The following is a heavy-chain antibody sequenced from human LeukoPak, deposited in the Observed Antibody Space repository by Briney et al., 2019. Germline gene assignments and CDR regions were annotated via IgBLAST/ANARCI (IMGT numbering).Heavy chain of an antibody. D-gene: IGHD4-17*01. J-gene: IGHJ3*02. CDR3: ARDLVTVTKGFDI. CDR1: TGSFRSRY. V-gene: IGHV4-59*11. Sequence: SQTLSGTEAVSTGSFRSRYWTWIRQPPGKGQVWIGYISYIGSTNYNPSRKRRVTISIDTSKNQFSLKRSSVTAAETAVYYCARDLVTVTKGFDIWGQGTMVSVSS. CDR2: ISYIGST.